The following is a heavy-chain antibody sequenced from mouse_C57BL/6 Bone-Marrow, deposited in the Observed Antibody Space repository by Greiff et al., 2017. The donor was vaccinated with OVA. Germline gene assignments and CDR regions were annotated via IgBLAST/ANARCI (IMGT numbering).Heavy chain of an antibody. CDR3: TRCPITTVVAPYFDY. CDR2: IYPGNSDT. J-gene: IGHJ2*01. D-gene: IGHD1-1*01. CDR1: GYTFTSYW. Sequence: EVQLQQSGTVLARPGASVKMSCKTSGYTFTSYWMHWVKQRPGQGLEWIGAIYPGNSDTSYNQKFKGKAKLTAVTSASTAYMELSSLTNEDSAVYYCTRCPITTVVAPYFDYWGQGTTLTVSS. V-gene: IGHV1-5*01.